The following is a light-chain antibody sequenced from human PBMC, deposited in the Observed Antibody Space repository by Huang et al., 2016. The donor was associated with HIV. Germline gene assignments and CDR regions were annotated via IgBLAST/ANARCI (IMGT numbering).Light chain of an antibody. Sequence: DVVLTQSPLSPSVTPGQPASIYCRSSHSLKHSDGNIYLNWFHQRPGQSPRRLIYKVSQRDSGVPDRFSGSGSDTDCTLTISRVEAEDVGVYFCMQGTHWPPVTFGQGTRLEIK. CDR1: HSLKHSDGNIY. J-gene: IGKJ5*01. CDR3: MQGTHWPPVT. CDR2: KVS. V-gene: IGKV2-30*02.